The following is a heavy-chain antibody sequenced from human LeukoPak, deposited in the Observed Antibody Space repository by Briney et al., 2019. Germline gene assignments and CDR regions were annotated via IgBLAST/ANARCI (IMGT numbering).Heavy chain of an antibody. CDR3: ARGFRNLDY. V-gene: IGHV3-23*01. J-gene: IGHJ4*02. Sequence: GGSLRLSCAASGFTFSDYYMSWIRQAPGKGLEWVSTITNSGGTTYYADSVMGRFTISSDNSKNTLYLQMNSLRADDTAVYYCARGFRNLDYWGQGTLVTVSS. CDR1: GFTFSDYY. CDR2: ITNSGGTT.